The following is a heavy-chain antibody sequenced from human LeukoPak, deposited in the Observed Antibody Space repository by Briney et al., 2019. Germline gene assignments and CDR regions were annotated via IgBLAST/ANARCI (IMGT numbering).Heavy chain of an antibody. J-gene: IGHJ4*02. CDR1: GGYISSRSYS. CDR2: FHYSGST. V-gene: IGHV4-39*07. CDR3: ARYSSGRLDY. D-gene: IGHD6-19*01. Sequence: SETLSLTCSVSGGYISSRSYSWGWIRHSPGKGLEWIGNFHYSGSTYYNPSLKSRVTMSVDESKNQFSLNLSSVTAADTAVYYCARYSSGRLDYWGQGTLVTVSS.